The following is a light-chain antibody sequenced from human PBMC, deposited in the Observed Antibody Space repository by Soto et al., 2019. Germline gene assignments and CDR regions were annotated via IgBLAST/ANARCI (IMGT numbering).Light chain of an antibody. CDR3: ASYAGTNTFRV. CDR2: EVS. CDR1: SGDVGGYYY. V-gene: IGLV2-14*01. Sequence: QSVLTQPASVSGSPGQSITISCTGTSGDVGGYYYVSWYQQLPGKAPKLMISEVSNRPSGVSNRFSGSKSGNTASLTISGLQAEDEADYYCASYAGTNTFRVFGGGTKLTVL. J-gene: IGLJ3*02.